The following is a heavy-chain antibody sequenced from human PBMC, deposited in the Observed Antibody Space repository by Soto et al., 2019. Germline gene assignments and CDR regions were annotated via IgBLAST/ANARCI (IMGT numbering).Heavy chain of an antibody. D-gene: IGHD3-16*01. Sequence: PGGSLRLSCVVSGFTLSDHHMNWVRQAPGKGLEWLGRTRKKSDAYTTEYAASVKDRFTVSRDDSKNSVFLQMNSLKSEDTATYYCVGESSYCLDDWGQGTLVTVSS. CDR2: TRKKSDAYTT. CDR3: VGESSYCLDD. V-gene: IGHV3-72*01. CDR1: GFTLSDHH. J-gene: IGHJ4*02.